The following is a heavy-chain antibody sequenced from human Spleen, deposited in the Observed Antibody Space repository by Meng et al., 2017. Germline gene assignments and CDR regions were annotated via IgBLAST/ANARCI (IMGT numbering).Heavy chain of an antibody. CDR1: GYSFTSYA. CDR2: ISAYNGNT. D-gene: IGHD6-19*01. Sequence: ASVKVSCKASGYSFTSYAISWVRQAPGQGLEWMGWISAYNGNTNYAQKLQGRVTMTTDTSTSTAYMELRSLRSDDTAVYYCARDSGNKPSSGWYQPAFDYWGQGTPVTVSS. CDR3: ARDSGNKPSSGWYQPAFDY. J-gene: IGHJ4*02. V-gene: IGHV1-18*01.